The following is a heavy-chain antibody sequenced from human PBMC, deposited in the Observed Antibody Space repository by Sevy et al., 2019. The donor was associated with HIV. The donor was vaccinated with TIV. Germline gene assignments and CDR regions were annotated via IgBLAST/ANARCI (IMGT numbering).Heavy chain of an antibody. D-gene: IGHD3-22*01. CDR2: IYYSGNT. CDR1: GGSMSSDY. CDR3: ATGGHYDSAGWD. J-gene: IGHJ4*02. V-gene: IGHV4-59*13. Sequence: SETLSLTCTVSGGSMSSDYWTWIRQPPGKGLEWIGYIYYSGNTNYNPSLKSRVTISVDTSKNQFSLRLSSVTAADTAVYYCATGGHYDSAGWDWGQGTLVTVSS.